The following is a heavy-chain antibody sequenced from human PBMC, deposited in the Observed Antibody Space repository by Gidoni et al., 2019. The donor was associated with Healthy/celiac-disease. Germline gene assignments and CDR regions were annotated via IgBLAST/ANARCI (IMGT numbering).Heavy chain of an antibody. Sequence: EVRLLESGGGFVQPGGSMSLSCAATGFSFSSYAMSWARQAPGKRLEWVSAIGGSGGRTYYADSVKGRFTISRDNSKNTLYLQMNSLRAEDTAVYYCAGSNVVVTVDGAFDIWGQGTMVTVSS. CDR3: AGSNVVVTVDGAFDI. J-gene: IGHJ3*02. D-gene: IGHD3-22*01. V-gene: IGHV3-23*01. CDR2: IGGSGGRT. CDR1: GFSFSSYA.